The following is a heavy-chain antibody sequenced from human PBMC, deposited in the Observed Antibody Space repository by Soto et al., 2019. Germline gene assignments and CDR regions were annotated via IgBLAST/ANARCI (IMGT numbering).Heavy chain of an antibody. CDR2: ISYDGIRI. CDR1: GFSFSTYG. D-gene: IGHD3-10*01. J-gene: IGHJ4*02. CDR3: AKGPGDY. V-gene: IGHV3-30*18. Sequence: QVQLVESGGGVVQPGRSLRLSCAASGFSFSTYGMHWVRQAPGKGLEWVAVISYDGIRIHYADSVKGRVTISRDNSKNTLYLQMNSLRAEDTAVYSCAKGPGDYWGQGTLVTVSS.